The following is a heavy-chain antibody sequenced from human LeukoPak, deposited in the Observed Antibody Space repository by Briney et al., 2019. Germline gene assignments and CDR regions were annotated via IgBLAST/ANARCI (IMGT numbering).Heavy chain of an antibody. Sequence: ASVKVSCKASGYTFTGYYMHWVRQAPGQGLEWMGWINPNSGGTNYAQKFQGRVTMTRDTSISTAYMELSRLRSDDTAVYYCARIVAGVVVVAAKYYFDYWGQGTLVTVSS. D-gene: IGHD2-15*01. CDR2: INPNSGGT. J-gene: IGHJ4*02. CDR3: ARIVAGVVVVAAKYYFDY. V-gene: IGHV1-2*02. CDR1: GYTFTGYY.